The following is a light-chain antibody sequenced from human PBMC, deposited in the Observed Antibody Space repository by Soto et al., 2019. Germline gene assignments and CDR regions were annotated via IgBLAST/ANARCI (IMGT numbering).Light chain of an antibody. V-gene: IGLV2-14*01. J-gene: IGLJ1*01. CDR2: DVS. Sequence: QSVLTQPAPVSGSPGQSITISCTGTSSDVGGYNYVSWYQQHPGKAPKLMIYDVSYRPSGVSNRFSGSKSGNTASLTISGLQAEDEADYYCSSYTSSSTLLVFGTGTKVTVL. CDR3: SSYTSSSTLLV. CDR1: SSDVGGYNY.